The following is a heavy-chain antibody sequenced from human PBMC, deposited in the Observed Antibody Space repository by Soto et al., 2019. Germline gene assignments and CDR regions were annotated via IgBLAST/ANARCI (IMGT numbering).Heavy chain of an antibody. CDR2: MYYSGRA. Sequence: SETLSLTCSVSGASMNNYYGSWVRQPPGKGLEWIGYMYYSGRAFDNPSLKGRVTISIDKSNNQFSLNLTSVTAADTAVYYCARADSVLVAKGFDLWGQGTLVTVSS. V-gene: IGHV4-59*12. D-gene: IGHD2-8*02. CDR1: GASMNNYY. J-gene: IGHJ4*02. CDR3: ARADSVLVAKGFDL.